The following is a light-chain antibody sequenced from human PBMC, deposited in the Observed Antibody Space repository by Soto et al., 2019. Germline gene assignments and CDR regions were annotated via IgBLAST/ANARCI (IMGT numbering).Light chain of an antibody. Sequence: QSALTQPPSATQYPEQSVTITCTGTSSDVGRYEFVSWYQHHPGKVPKLMIFEITNRPSRLPDRFSGPKSCHTASLTVPGLLPEYDADYYCASYAGGNQVFGTGTKVTAL. CDR2: EIT. CDR3: ASYAGGNQV. J-gene: IGLJ1*01. CDR1: SSDVGRYEF. V-gene: IGLV2-8*01.